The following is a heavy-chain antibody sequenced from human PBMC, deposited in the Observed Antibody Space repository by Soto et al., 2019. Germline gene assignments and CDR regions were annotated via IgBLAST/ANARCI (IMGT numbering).Heavy chain of an antibody. Sequence: EVQLVESGGGLVKPGGSLRLSCAASGFTLSDFSMNWVRQAPGKGLEWVSSISHTTNYIYYADSVKGRFTFSRDNANNSLYLQMNSLRAEDTAVYYCTKDGLGYGNSGAFDIWGQGTMVTVSS. CDR3: TKDGLGYGNSGAFDI. D-gene: IGHD4-17*01. J-gene: IGHJ3*02. CDR1: GFTLSDFS. V-gene: IGHV3-21*01. CDR2: ISHTTNYI.